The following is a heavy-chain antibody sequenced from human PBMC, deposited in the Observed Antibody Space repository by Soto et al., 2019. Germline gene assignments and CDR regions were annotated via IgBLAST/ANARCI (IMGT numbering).Heavy chain of an antibody. CDR2: ITGGGGST. J-gene: IGHJ4*02. V-gene: IGHV3-23*01. Sequence: GGSLRLSCAASGLTFSSYVMSWVCQSPGKGLEWVSAITGGGGSTFHADSVKGRFTISRDNSKNTLYLQVSSLRAEDTAVYYCAKGSASGSPYYFDYWGQGIQVTVSS. D-gene: IGHD6-25*01. CDR1: GLTFSSYV. CDR3: AKGSASGSPYYFDY.